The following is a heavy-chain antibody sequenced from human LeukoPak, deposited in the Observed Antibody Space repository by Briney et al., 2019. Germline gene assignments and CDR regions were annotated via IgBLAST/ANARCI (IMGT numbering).Heavy chain of an antibody. D-gene: IGHD3-22*01. J-gene: IGHJ4*02. Sequence: GGSLRLSCAASGFTVSSNYMSWVRQAPGKGLEWVSVIYSGGSTYYADSVKGRFTISRHNSKNTLYLQMNSLRAEDTAVYYCAAKGPSSGYYYFDYWGQGTLVTVSS. V-gene: IGHV3-53*01. CDR3: AAKGPSSGYYYFDY. CDR1: GFTVSSNY. CDR2: IYSGGST.